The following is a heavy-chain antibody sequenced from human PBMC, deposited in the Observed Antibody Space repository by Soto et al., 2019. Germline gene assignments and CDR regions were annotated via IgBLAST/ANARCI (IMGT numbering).Heavy chain of an antibody. J-gene: IGHJ4*02. CDR3: ARHPNSGWLGY. V-gene: IGHV4-39*01. Sequence: QLQLKGSGPGLVKPSETLSLTCTVSGGSISSSSYYWAWIRQPPGKGLEWIGSVYYSGNTYYGPSLKSRVTLSVDTSKNQFSLKLSSVTAADTAVYYCARHPNSGWLGYWGQGILVTVSS. CDR1: GGSISSSSYY. CDR2: VYYSGNT. D-gene: IGHD5-12*01.